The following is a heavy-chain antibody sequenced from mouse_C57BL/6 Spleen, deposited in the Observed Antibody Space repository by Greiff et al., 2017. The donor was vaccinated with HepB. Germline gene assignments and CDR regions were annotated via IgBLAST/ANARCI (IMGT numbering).Heavy chain of an antibody. CDR2: INPYNGGT. Sequence: VQLQQSGPVLVKPGASVKMSCKASGYTFTDYYMNWVKQSHGKSLEWIGVINPYNGGTSYNQKFKGKATLTVDKSSSTAYMELNSLTSEDSAVYYCARGHILLRYSYYFDYWGQGTTLTVSS. J-gene: IGHJ2*01. CDR1: GYTFTDYY. V-gene: IGHV1-19*01. CDR3: ARGHILLRYSYYFDY. D-gene: IGHD1-1*01.